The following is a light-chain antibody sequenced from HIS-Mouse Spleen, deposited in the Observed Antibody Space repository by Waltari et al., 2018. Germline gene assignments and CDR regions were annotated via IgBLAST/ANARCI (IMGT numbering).Light chain of an antibody. CDR2: RNN. Sequence: QSVLTQPPSASGNPGQRVTISCSGSSSNIGRNYVSWYQQLPGTAPKLLIYRNNQRPSGVPDRFSGSKSGTSASLAISGLRSEDEADYYCAAWDDSLSGPVFGGGTKLTVL. CDR1: SSNIGRNY. CDR3: AAWDDSLSGPV. J-gene: IGLJ3*02. V-gene: IGLV1-47*01.